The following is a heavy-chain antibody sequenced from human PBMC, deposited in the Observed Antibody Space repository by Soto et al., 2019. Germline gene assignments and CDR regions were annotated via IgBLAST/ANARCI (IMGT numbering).Heavy chain of an antibody. CDR3: AISYYGSGSSSH. V-gene: IGHV1-46*01. D-gene: IGHD3-10*01. CDR2: INPSGGST. J-gene: IGHJ4*02. CDR1: GYTFTSYY. Sequence: VASVKVSCKASGYTFTSYYMHWVRQAPGQGLEWMGIINPSGGSTSYAQKFQGRVTMTRGTSTSTVYMELSSLRSEDTAVYYCAISYYGSGSSSHWGQGXLVTVSS.